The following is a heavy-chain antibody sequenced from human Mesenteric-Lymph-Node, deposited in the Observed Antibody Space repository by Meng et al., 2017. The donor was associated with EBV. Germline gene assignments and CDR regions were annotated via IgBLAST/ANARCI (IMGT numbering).Heavy chain of an antibody. V-gene: IGHV4-30-4*01. Sequence: SPPAPVTPSHTSSVSCPSSAASTCTDPCSCSSSSQTPGKGLVCSGYIYYNGGTYYNPSLKTRASISLDTSQTQFSLKLTSVTAADTAVYYCTRDGGALAADSWGQGTLVTVSS. CDR2: IYYNGGT. J-gene: IGHJ4*02. D-gene: IGHD6-19*01. CDR1: AASTCTDPCS. CDR3: TRDGGALAADS.